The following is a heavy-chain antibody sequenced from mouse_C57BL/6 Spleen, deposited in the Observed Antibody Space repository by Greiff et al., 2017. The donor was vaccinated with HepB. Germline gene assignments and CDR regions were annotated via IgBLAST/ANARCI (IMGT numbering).Heavy chain of an antibody. CDR2: INPNNGGT. J-gene: IGHJ4*01. V-gene: IGHV1-18*01. CDR1: GYTFTDYN. Sequence: VHVKQSGPELVKPGASVKIPCKASGYTFTDYNMDWVKQSHGKSLEWIGDINPNNGGTIYNQKFKGKATLTVDKSSSTAYMELRSLTSEDTAVYYCARGPYYSPYYAMDYWGQGTSVTVSS. D-gene: IGHD2-12*01. CDR3: ARGPYYSPYYAMDY.